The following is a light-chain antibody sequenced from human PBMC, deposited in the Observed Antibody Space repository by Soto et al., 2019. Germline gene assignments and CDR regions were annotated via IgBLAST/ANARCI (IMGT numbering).Light chain of an antibody. CDR1: SSNIGAGYD. CDR3: QSYDSSLSGPV. CDR2: GNS. V-gene: IGLV1-40*01. J-gene: IGLJ7*01. Sequence: QSVLTQPPSVSGAPGQRVTISCTGSSSNIGAGYDVHWYQQLPGTAPKLLIYGNSNRPSGVPDRFSGSKSGTSASLAITGLQAEDEADYSRQSYDSSLSGPVFGGGTQLTVL.